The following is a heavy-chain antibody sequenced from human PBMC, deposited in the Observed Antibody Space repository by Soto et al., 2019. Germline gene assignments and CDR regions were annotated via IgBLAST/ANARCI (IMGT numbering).Heavy chain of an antibody. CDR3: ARDRVESGYPEYFQH. Sequence: VGSLRLSCASSGLTVISNYMSWVRQATGKGLEWVSVIYSGGSTYYADSVKGRFTISRDNSKNTLYLQMNSLRAEDTAVYYCARDRVESGYPEYFQHWGQGTLVTVSS. J-gene: IGHJ1*01. D-gene: IGHD3-22*01. CDR2: IYSGGST. V-gene: IGHV3-53*01. CDR1: GLTVISNY.